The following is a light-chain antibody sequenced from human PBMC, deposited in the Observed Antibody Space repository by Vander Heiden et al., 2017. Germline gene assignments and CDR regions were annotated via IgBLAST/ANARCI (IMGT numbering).Light chain of an antibody. Sequence: DIQMTQSPSSLSASVGDRVTITCRASQSISSYLNWYQQKPGKAPKLLIYAASSLQSGVPSRFSGSGSGTDFTLTIISLQPEDFATYYCQQSNSTSSTFGQGTKVEIK. CDR1: QSISSY. CDR2: AAS. CDR3: QQSNSTSST. V-gene: IGKV1-39*01. J-gene: IGKJ1*01.